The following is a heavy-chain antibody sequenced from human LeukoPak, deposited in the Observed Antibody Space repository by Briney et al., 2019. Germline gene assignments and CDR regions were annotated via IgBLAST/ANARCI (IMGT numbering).Heavy chain of an antibody. Sequence: PSETLSLTCIVSGGSISSSSYYWGWIRQPPGKGLEWIGSIYYSGSTYYNPSLKSRVTISVDTSKNQFSLKLSSVTAADTAVYYCARGPPAAAGLFGYYYYMDVWGKGTTVTVSS. V-gene: IGHV4-39*07. D-gene: IGHD6-13*01. CDR3: ARGPPAAAGLFGYYYYMDV. J-gene: IGHJ6*03. CDR2: IYYSGST. CDR1: GGSISSSSYY.